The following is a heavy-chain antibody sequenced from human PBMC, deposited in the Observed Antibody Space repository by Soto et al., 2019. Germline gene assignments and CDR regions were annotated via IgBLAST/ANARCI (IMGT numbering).Heavy chain of an antibody. D-gene: IGHD6-19*01. J-gene: IGHJ6*02. Sequence: GVSLRVSWAASGFTFSSYGMHWVRQAPGKGLEWVAVIWYDGSNKYYADSVKGRFTISRDNSKNTLYLQMNSLRAEDTAVYYCARDHGYSSGWYGNYYYGMDVWGQGTTVTVSS. V-gene: IGHV3-33*01. CDR2: IWYDGSNK. CDR3: ARDHGYSSGWYGNYYYGMDV. CDR1: GFTFSSYG.